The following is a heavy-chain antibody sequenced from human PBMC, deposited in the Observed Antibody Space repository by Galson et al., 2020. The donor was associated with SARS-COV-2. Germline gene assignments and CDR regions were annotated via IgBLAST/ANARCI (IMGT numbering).Heavy chain of an antibody. J-gene: IGHJ6*02. Sequence: GESLKISCAASGFTLSSYSMSWVRQAPGKGLEWVASISTSSDAIYYADSVKGRFTISRDNAKNSLYLQMNSLRAEDTAVYYWARPQGPTILGGNGLDVWGQGTTVTVSS. D-gene: IGHD3-16*01. CDR1: GFTLSSYS. CDR3: ARPQGPTILGGNGLDV. CDR2: ISTSSDAI. V-gene: IGHV3-21*01.